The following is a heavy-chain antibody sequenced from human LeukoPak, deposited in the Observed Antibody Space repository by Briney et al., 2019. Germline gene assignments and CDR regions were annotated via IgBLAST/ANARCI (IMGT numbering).Heavy chain of an antibody. Sequence: SETLSLTCTVSGASVSSASYWTWIRQPPGKGVEWIAHIYNGVNTNYNPSLKSRVTISVDTSKNQFSLRLNSVTAADTAVYYCARDDGAAAGTNWFDPWGQGTLVTVSS. CDR2: IYNGVNT. V-gene: IGHV4-61*01. CDR1: GASVSSASY. CDR3: ARDDGAAAGTNWFDP. J-gene: IGHJ5*02. D-gene: IGHD6-13*01.